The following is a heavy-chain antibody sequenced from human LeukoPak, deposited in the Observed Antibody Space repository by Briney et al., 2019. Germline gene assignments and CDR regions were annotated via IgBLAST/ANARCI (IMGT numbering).Heavy chain of an antibody. CDR1: GFTVSSNC. D-gene: IGHD2-21*02. J-gene: IGHJ4*02. CDR2: IYSGGST. V-gene: IGHV3-66*01. CDR3: ARDGKGDWGSY. Sequence: PGGSLRLSCAASGFTVSSNCMSWVRQAPGKGLEWVSVIYSGGSTYYADSVKGRFTISRDNSKNTLYLQMNSLRAEDTAVYYCARDGKGDWGSYWGQGTLVTVSS.